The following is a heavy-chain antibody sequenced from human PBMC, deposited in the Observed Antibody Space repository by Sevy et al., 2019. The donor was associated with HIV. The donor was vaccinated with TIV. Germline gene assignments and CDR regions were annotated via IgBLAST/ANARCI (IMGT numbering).Heavy chain of an antibody. Sequence: GGSLRLSCVASGFSFSRYWMHWVRQTPKKGLEWVARIREDGSQSWYVDTVKGRFTISRDDAKNSLYLQMNSLRADDTAVYYCASDPDTSNKIDYWGQGTMVTVSS. J-gene: IGHJ4*02. CDR3: ASDPDTSNKIDY. V-gene: IGHV3-7*01. CDR2: IREDGSQS. D-gene: IGHD2-2*01. CDR1: GFSFSRYW.